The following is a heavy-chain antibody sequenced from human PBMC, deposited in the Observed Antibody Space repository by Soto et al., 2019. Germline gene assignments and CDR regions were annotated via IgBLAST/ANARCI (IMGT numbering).Heavy chain of an antibody. CDR3: ARLHSSSWFIDY. CDR1: GYSFTSYW. CDR2: IYPCDSDT. Sequence: GESLKISCKGSGYSFTSYWIGWVRQMPGKGLEWMGIIYPCDSDTRYSPSFQGQVSISADKPISTAYLQWSSLKASDTAMYYCARLHSSSWFIDYWGQGTLVTVSS. D-gene: IGHD6-13*01. V-gene: IGHV5-51*01. J-gene: IGHJ4*02.